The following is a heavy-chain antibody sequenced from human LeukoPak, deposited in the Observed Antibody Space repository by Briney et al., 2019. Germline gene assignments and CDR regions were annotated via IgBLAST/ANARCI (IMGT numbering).Heavy chain of an antibody. V-gene: IGHV3-15*01. CDR2: ILRKTDGGTT. J-gene: IGHJ4*01. CDR3: TTDSYDL. D-gene: IGHD3/OR15-3a*01. Sequence: SGGSLRLSCAASGFTFSNAWMSWVRQAPGKGLEWVGRILRKTDGGTTDYAAPVKGRFSISRDDSKNTLYLQMNSLKTEDTAVYYCTTDSYDLWGHGTLVLVSS. CDR1: GFTFSNAW.